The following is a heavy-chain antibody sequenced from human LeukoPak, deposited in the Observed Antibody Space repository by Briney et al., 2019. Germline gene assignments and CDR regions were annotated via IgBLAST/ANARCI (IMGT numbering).Heavy chain of an antibody. CDR3: AKYGGEMASTWYYYYYGMDV. D-gene: IGHD5-24*01. Sequence: PGGSLRLSCAASGFTFSSYAMSWVRQAPGKGLEWVSAISGSGGSTYYADSVKGRFTISRDNSKNTLYLQTNSLRAEDTAVYYCAKYGGEMASTWYYYYYGMDVWGQGTTVTVSS. CDR2: ISGSGGST. CDR1: GFTFSSYA. J-gene: IGHJ6*02. V-gene: IGHV3-23*01.